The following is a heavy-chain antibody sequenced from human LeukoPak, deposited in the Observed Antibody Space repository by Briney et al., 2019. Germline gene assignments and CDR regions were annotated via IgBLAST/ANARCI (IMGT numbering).Heavy chain of an antibody. V-gene: IGHV1-69*04. CDR3: ARDRAAAGPWFDF. Sequence: ASVKVSCKSSGGTFSSYTIGWVRQAPGQGPEWMGRIIPILGIADYAQRFQGRVTITANNPTSTAYMDLSSLRSEDTAVYYCARDRAAAGPWFDFWGQGTLVPVSS. D-gene: IGHD6-13*01. CDR1: GGTFSSYT. CDR2: IIPILGIA. J-gene: IGHJ4*02.